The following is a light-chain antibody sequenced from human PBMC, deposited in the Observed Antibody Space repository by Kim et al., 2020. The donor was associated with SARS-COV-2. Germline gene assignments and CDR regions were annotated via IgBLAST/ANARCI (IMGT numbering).Light chain of an antibody. CDR1: SSDVGGYNY. Sequence: LSQPASVSGSPGQSITISCTGTSSDVGGYNYVSWYQQHPGKAPKLMIYDVSNRPSGVSNRFSGSKSGNTASLTISGLQAEDEADYYCSSYTSSSRVFGTGTKVTVL. V-gene: IGLV2-14*03. J-gene: IGLJ1*01. CDR3: SSYTSSSRV. CDR2: DVS.